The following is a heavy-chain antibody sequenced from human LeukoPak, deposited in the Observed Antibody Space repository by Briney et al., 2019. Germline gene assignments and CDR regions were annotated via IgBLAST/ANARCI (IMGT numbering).Heavy chain of an antibody. J-gene: IGHJ4*02. CDR2: IRYDGSNK. V-gene: IGHV3-30*02. CDR3: ARDHSFDY. Sequence: PGGSLRLSCAASGFSFSSYGMHWVRQAPGKGLEWVAFIRYDGSNKYYADSVKGRFTISRDNSKNPLYLQMTSLRAEDTAVYYCARDHSFDYWGQGTLVTVSS. CDR1: GFSFSSYG.